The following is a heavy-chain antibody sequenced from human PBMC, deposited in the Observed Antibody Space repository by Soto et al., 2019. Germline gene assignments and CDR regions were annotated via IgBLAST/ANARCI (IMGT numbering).Heavy chain of an antibody. J-gene: IGHJ4*02. CDR1: GGTFSSYA. V-gene: IGHV1-69*12. Sequence: QVQLVQSGAEVKKPGSSVKVSCKASGGTFSSYAISWVRQAPGQGLEWMGGIIPIFGTANYAQKFQGRVTITADESTSTAYMELSSLSPEDTAVYYCARVGSSGWSKYYFDYWGQGTLVTVSS. D-gene: IGHD6-19*01. CDR2: IIPIFGTA. CDR3: ARVGSSGWSKYYFDY.